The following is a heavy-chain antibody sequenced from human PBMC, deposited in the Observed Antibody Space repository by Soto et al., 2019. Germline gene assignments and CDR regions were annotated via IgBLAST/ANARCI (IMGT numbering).Heavy chain of an antibody. CDR2: INRSGST. Sequence: SETLSLTCAVHGGSFSGYYWTWIRQPPGKGLEWIGEINRSGSTTYNPSLKSRVTISVDTSKNQFSLKLSSVTAADTAVYYCARERLEQQLGNYGMDVWGQGTTVTVSS. D-gene: IGHD6-13*01. CDR3: ARERLEQQLGNYGMDV. CDR1: GGSFSGYY. V-gene: IGHV4-34*01. J-gene: IGHJ6*02.